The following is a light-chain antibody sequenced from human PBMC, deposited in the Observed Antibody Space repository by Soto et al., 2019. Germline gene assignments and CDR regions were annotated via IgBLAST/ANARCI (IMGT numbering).Light chain of an antibody. CDR3: QQYGGSPGFT. Sequence: EIVLTQSPGTLSLSPGERATLSCRASQTACSNCLAWYQQKPGQAPRLLISGASNRATGIPDRFSGSGSGTDFTLTIRRLEPEDFEVYYCQQYGGSPGFTFGPGTRVDIK. V-gene: IGKV3-20*01. J-gene: IGKJ3*01. CDR2: GAS. CDR1: QTACSNC.